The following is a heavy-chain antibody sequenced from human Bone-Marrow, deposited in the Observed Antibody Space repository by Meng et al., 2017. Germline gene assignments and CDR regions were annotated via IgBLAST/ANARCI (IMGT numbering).Heavy chain of an antibody. CDR1: GFTFSSYA. J-gene: IGHJ6*02. Sequence: GESLKISCAASGFTFSSYAMSWARQAPGKGLEWVSAISGSGGSTYYADSVKGRFTISRDNSKNTLYLQMNSLRAEDTAVYYCAKSSWHSSGWPYTYYYYGMDVWGQGTTVTVSS. CDR2: ISGSGGST. V-gene: IGHV3-23*01. CDR3: AKSSWHSSGWPYTYYYYGMDV. D-gene: IGHD6-19*01.